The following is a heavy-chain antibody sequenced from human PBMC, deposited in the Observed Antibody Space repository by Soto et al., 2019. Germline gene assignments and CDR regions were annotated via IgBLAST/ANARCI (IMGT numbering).Heavy chain of an antibody. V-gene: IGHV3-64D*06. CDR1: GSGFSCSNYA. CDR3: VKGSSAYYYGSGSYSGLDY. Sequence: GGSLRLSCSVSGSGFSCSNYAMHWVRQAPGKGLEFVSAISSNGGSTYNADSVKGRFTISRDNSKNTLYLQMSSLRAEDTAVYYCVKGSSAYYYGSGSYSGLDYWGQGT. J-gene: IGHJ4*02. D-gene: IGHD3-10*01. CDR2: ISSNGGST.